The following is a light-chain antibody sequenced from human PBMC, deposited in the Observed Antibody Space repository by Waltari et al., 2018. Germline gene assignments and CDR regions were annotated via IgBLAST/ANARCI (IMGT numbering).Light chain of an antibody. Sequence: EIVMTQSPATLSVSPGERVTLPCRASQSVRSYVAWYQQQPGLAPRLLVYGATTRATGIPAKFSGSGSGTDFTLPISSLESEDSAVYFCQQDNNWPPEFGQGTRLEIQ. V-gene: IGKV3-15*01. J-gene: IGKJ5*01. CDR3: QQDNNWPPE. CDR2: GAT. CDR1: QSVRSY.